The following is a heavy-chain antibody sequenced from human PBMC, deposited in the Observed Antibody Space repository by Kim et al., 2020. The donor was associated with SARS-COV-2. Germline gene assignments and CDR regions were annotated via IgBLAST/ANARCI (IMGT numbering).Heavy chain of an antibody. J-gene: IGHJ1*01. CDR2: ITYNGSNK. Sequence: GGSLRLSCAASGFTFSSYGMHWVRQAPGKGLEWVAVITYNGSNKYYADSVKGRFTISRDKSKNTLYLQMNSLRAEDTAVYYCAKGTAIHTVWGQGTLVTVSP. D-gene: IGHD4-4*01. CDR3: AKGTAIHTV. V-gene: IGHV3-30*18. CDR1: GFTFSSYG.